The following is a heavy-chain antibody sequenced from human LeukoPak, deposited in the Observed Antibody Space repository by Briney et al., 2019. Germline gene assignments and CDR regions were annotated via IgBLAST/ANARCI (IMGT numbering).Heavy chain of an antibody. CDR2: IIPIFGTA. V-gene: IGHV1-69*13. CDR3: ARCPLIMITFGGVFFDY. CDR1: VGTFSSYA. J-gene: IGHJ4*02. D-gene: IGHD3-16*01. Sequence: ASVKVSCKASVGTFSSYAISWVRQAPGQGLEWIGGIIPIFGTANYAQKFQGRVTITADESTSTAYMELSSLRSEDTAVYYCARCPLIMITFGGVFFDYWGQGTLVTVSS.